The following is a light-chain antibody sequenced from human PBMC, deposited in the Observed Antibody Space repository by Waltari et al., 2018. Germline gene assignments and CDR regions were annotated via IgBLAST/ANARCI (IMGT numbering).Light chain of an antibody. J-gene: IGLJ1*01. V-gene: IGLV2-14*01. CDR2: EVS. Sequence: QSALTQPASVSGSPGQSITISCTGTRSDVGGYNHVSWYQQHPGKAPKPMIYEVSNRPSGVSNRFSGSKSGNTASLTISGLQAEDEADYYCSSYTSSSKVFGTGTKVTVL. CDR3: SSYTSSSKV. CDR1: RSDVGGYNH.